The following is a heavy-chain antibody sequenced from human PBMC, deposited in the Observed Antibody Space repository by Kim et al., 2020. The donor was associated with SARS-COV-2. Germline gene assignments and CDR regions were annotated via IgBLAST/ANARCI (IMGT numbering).Heavy chain of an antibody. Sequence: GGSLRLSCAASGFTFSSYAMHWVRQAPGKGLEWVAVISYDGSNKYYADSVKGRFTISRDNSKNTLYLQMNSLRAEDTAVYYCARDCDQEYCSSTSFRFLEWRYDAFDIWGQGTMVTVSS. CDR2: ISYDGSNK. V-gene: IGHV3-30-3*01. D-gene: IGHD2-2*01. CDR1: GFTFSSYA. CDR3: ARDCDQEYCSSTSFRFLEWRYDAFDI. J-gene: IGHJ3*02.